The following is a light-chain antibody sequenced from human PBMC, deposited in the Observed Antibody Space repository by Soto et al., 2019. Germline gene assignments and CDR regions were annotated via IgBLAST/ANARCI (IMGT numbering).Light chain of an antibody. CDR1: SSDVGSYNY. CDR2: EVS. J-gene: IGLJ1*01. CDR3: SSYAGSYTSV. Sequence: QSALTQPPSASGSPGQSVTISCTGTSSDVGSYNYVSWYQQNPGKAPKLIIYEVSKRPPGVPDRFSGSKSGNTASLSVSGLQAEDDGDYYCSSYAGSYTSVLGTGTKLTVL. V-gene: IGLV2-8*01.